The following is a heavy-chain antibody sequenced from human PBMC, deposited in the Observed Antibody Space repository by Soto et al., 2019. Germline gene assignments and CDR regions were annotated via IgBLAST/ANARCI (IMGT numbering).Heavy chain of an antibody. V-gene: IGHV3-33*01. Sequence: SLRLSCAASGFTFSSYGMHWVRQAPGKGLEWVAVIWYDGSNKYYADPVKGRFTISRDNSKNTLYLQMNSLRAEDTAVYYCARDQAAAGTSYYYYYGMDVWGQGTTVIVSS. CDR3: ARDQAAAGTSYYYYYGMDV. J-gene: IGHJ6*02. CDR2: IWYDGSNK. D-gene: IGHD6-13*01. CDR1: GFTFSSYG.